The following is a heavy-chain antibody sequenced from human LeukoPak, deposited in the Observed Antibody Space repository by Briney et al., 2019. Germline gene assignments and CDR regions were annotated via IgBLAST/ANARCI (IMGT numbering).Heavy chain of an antibody. D-gene: IGHD3-10*01. CDR3: ARSPRAGVTPWFFDY. CDR2: MYYSGST. J-gene: IGHJ4*02. Sequence: PSETLSLTCTVSGDSISNSYWSWIRQPPGKGLEWIGYMYYSGSTNYNPPLKSRVTTSMDTSENQFSLKLTSVTAADTAVYYCARSPRAGVTPWFFDYWGQGTLVAVSS. V-gene: IGHV4-59*08. CDR1: GDSISNSY.